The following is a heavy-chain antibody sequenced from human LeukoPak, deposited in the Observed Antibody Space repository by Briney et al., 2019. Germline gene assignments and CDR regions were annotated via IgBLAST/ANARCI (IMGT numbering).Heavy chain of an antibody. J-gene: IGHJ3*02. V-gene: IGHV1-18*01. CDR3: AREEGPWFGELKAFDI. CDR1: GYTFTSYG. D-gene: IGHD3-10*01. CDR2: ISAYNGNT. Sequence: GASVKVSCKASGYTFTSYGISWVRQAPGQGLEWMGWISAYNGNTNYAQKLQGRVTMTRDTSTSTAYMELRSLRSDDTAVYYCAREEGPWFGELKAFDIWGQGTMVTVSS.